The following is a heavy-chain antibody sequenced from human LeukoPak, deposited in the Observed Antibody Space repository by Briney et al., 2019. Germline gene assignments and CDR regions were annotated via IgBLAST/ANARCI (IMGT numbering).Heavy chain of an antibody. CDR1: GYTLTSDG. CDR2: INTNTGNP. J-gene: IGHJ4*02. D-gene: IGHD5-12*01. V-gene: IGHV7-4-1*02. CDR3: ARGADHMVAND. Sequence: ASVKVSCKASGYTLTSDGMNWVRQAPGQGLEWMGWINTNTGNPTYAQGFTGRFVFSLDTSVSTAYLQISSLKAEDTAVYYCARGADHMVANDWGQGTLVTVSS.